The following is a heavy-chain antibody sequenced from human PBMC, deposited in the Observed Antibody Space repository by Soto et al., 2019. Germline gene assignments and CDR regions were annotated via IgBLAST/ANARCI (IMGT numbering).Heavy chain of an antibody. J-gene: IGHJ4*02. Sequence: GGSLRLSCAPSGLTFSNYAMSWVRQAPGGGLEWVSSMSGSSSTTYYADSVRGRFTISRDRSKNTLYLQMSSLRAEDTALYYCAKNQERELPRVIDFWGQGTLVTVSS. D-gene: IGHD1-7*01. CDR1: GLTFSNYA. CDR3: AKNQERELPRVIDF. CDR2: MSGSSSTT. V-gene: IGHV3-23*01.